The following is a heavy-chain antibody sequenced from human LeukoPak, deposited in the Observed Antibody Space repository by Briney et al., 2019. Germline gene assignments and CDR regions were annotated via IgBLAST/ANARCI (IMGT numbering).Heavy chain of an antibody. CDR2: IKQDGSEK. V-gene: IGHV3-7*01. CDR3: ASHSRSGYDFDY. CDR1: GFTFSSYW. J-gene: IGHJ4*02. Sequence: GGSLRLSCAASGFTFSSYWMSWVRQAPGKGLEWVANIKQDGSEKYYVDSVRGRFTISRDNAKNSLYLQMSSLRAEDTAVYYCASHSRSGYDFDYWGQGTLVTVSS. D-gene: IGHD5-12*01.